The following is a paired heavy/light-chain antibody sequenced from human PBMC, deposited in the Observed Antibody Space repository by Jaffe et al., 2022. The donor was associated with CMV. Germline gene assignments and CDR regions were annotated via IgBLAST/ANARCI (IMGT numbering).Heavy chain of an antibody. D-gene: IGHD3-3*01. CDR3: ARVRAYDFWSGPADYIYYYYGMDV. CDR2: IYYSGST. V-gene: IGHV4-59*01. Sequence: QVQLQESGPGLVKPSETLSLTCTVSGGSISSYYWSWIRQPPGKGLEWIGYIYYSGSTNYNPSLKSRVTISVDTSKNQFSLKLSSVTAADTAVYYCARVRAYDFWSGPADYIYYYYGMDVWGQGTTVTVSS. J-gene: IGHJ6*02. CDR1: GGSISSYY.
Light chain of an antibody. CDR3: QQYGSSPPVT. Sequence: EIVLTQSPGTLSLSPGERATLSCRASQSVSSSYLAWYQQKPGQAPRLLIYGASSRATGIPDRFSGSGSGTDFTLTISRLEPEDFAVYYCQQYGSSPPVTFGQGTKVEIK. J-gene: IGKJ1*01. V-gene: IGKV3-20*01. CDR2: GAS. CDR1: QSVSSSY.